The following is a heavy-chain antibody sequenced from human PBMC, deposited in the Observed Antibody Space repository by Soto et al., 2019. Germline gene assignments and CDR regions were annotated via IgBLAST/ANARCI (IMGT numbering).Heavy chain of an antibody. CDR1: GFTFSTCW. V-gene: IGHV3-7*01. Sequence: GASLKISCAASGFTFSTCWMMWVRQAPGKGLEWVANINQDGSERYYVDSVKGRFTISRDNAKNSLYLQMNSLRAEDTAVYYCVKDNRGSYWGQGTLVTVSS. J-gene: IGHJ4*02. CDR3: VKDNRGSY. CDR2: INQDGSER. D-gene: IGHD3-10*01.